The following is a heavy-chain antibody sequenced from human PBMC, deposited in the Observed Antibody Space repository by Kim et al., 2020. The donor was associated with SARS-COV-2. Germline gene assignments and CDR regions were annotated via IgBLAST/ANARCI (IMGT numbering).Heavy chain of an antibody. D-gene: IGHD3-10*01. CDR3: ARGPPYYYGSGRGTPPYFDY. Sequence: GGSLRLSCAASGFTFSSYDMHWVRQATGKGLEWVSAIGTAGDTYYPGSVKGRFTISRENAKNSSYLQMNSLRAGDTAVYYCARGPPYYYGSGRGTPPYFDYWGQGTLVTVSS. J-gene: IGHJ4*02. CDR2: IGTAGDT. V-gene: IGHV3-13*04. CDR1: GFTFSSYD.